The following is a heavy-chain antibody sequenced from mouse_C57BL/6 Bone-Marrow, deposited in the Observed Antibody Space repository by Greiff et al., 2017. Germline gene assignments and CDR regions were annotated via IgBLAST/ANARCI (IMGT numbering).Heavy chain of an antibody. J-gene: IGHJ4*01. CDR1: GYTFTSYW. Sequence: QVQLQQPGAELVKPGASVKLSCKASGYTFTSYWMHWVKQRPGQGLEWIGMIHPNSGSTNYNEKFKSKATLTVDKSSSTAYMQLSSLTSEASAVYYCARGVNGYYAMDYWGQGTSVTVSS. CDR2: IHPNSGST. V-gene: IGHV1-64*01. CDR3: ARGVNGYYAMDY.